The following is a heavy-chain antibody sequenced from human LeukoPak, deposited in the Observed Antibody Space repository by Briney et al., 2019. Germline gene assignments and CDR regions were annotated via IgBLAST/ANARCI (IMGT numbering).Heavy chain of an antibody. CDR1: GASISSYH. Sequence: SGTLSLTCTVSGASISSYHWSWIRQPPGKGLEWIGYVYGSGSTQHNPSLKSRVTISVDTYKNHFSLQLTSVTAADTAVYFCARARNFGGGRFYFDSWGQGILVTVSS. D-gene: IGHD3-16*01. J-gene: IGHJ4*02. CDR2: VYGSGST. V-gene: IGHV4-59*01. CDR3: ARARNFGGGRFYFDS.